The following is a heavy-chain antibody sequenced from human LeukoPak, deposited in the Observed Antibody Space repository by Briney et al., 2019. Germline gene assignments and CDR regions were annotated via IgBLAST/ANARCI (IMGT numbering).Heavy chain of an antibody. J-gene: IGHJ6*04. CDR3: ARDGRDGYDFWSGYYR. Sequence: NASETLSLTCTVSGGSISSYYWSWIRQPAGKGLEWIGRIYTSGSTNYNPSLKSRVTMSVDTSKNQFSLKLSSVTAADTAVYYCARDGRDGYDFWSGYYRWGKGTTVTVSS. V-gene: IGHV4-4*07. CDR1: GGSISSYY. CDR2: IYTSGST. D-gene: IGHD3-3*01.